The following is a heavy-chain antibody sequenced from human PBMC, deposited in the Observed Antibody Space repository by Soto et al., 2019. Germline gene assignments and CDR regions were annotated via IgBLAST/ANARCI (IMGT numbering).Heavy chain of an antibody. CDR3: AGCSGGTYYYAH. V-gene: IGHV4-61*03. Sequence: ETPSLTFIVPDGSVNRATYYWSWIRQPPGKELEWIGYIYYSGSTNYNPSLKSRVTISVDTSKNHFSLLLTSVTAADTAVYYCAGCSGGTYYYAHCAQGTLVTVSS. CDR1: DGSVNRATYY. CDR2: IYYSGST. J-gene: IGHJ4*02. D-gene: IGHD2-15*01.